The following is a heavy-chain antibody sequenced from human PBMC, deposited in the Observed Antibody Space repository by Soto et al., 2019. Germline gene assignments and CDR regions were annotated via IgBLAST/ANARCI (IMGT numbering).Heavy chain of an antibody. V-gene: IGHV1-18*01. CDR1: GYTFTSYA. D-gene: IGHD3-3*01. Sequence: ASVKVSCKASGYTFTSYAMHWVRQAPGQRLEWMGWISAYNGNTNYAQKLQGRVTMTTDTSTSTAYMELRSLRSDDTAVYYCARARRDFWSGYYRSDDAFDIWGQGTMVTVSS. CDR3: ARARRDFWSGYYRSDDAFDI. CDR2: ISAYNGNT. J-gene: IGHJ3*02.